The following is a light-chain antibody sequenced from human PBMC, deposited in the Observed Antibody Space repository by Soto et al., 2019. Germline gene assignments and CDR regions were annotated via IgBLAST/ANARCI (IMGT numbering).Light chain of an antibody. J-gene: IGLJ1*01. Sequence: QSALTQPASVSGSPGQSITISCIGTSSDVGGYNYVSWYQQHPGKAPKLMIYEVNNRPSGVSNRFSGSKSGNTASLTISGLQAEDEADYYCSSYTSSSSLYVFGTGTKVTVL. CDR2: EVN. V-gene: IGLV2-14*01. CDR3: SSYTSSSSLYV. CDR1: SSDVGGYNY.